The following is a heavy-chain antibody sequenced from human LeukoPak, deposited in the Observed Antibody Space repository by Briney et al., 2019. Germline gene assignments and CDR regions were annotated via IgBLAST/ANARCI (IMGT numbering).Heavy chain of an antibody. J-gene: IGHJ4*02. CDR3: AKDRVVVVPAAFDY. CDR2: ISGSGGST. V-gene: IGHV3-23*01. D-gene: IGHD2-2*01. CDR1: GLTFSSYA. Sequence: GGSLRLSCTASGLTFSSYAMSWVRQAPGKGLEWVSAISGSGGSTYYADSVKGRFTISRDNSKNTLYLQMNSLRAEDTAVYYCAKDRVVVVPAAFDYWGQGTLVTVSS.